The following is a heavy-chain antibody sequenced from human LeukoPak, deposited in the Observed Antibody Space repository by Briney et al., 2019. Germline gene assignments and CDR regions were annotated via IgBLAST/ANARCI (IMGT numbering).Heavy chain of an antibody. CDR2: IYTTSEYI. J-gene: IGHJ4*02. D-gene: IGHD6-19*01. CDR1: VFTFSSYW. V-gene: IGHV3-21*06. CDR3: ARADRDSDWYIDDC. Sequence: GGSLRLSSADSVFTFSSYWVHWVRQAPGKGLEWVASIYTTSEYIFYTDSLKGRFTISRDNAKSSLYLQMNNLRVEDTAVYYCARADRDSDWYIDDCWGQGTLVTVSS.